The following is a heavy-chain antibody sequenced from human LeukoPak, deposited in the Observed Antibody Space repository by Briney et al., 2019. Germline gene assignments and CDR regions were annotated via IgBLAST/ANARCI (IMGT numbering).Heavy chain of an antibody. D-gene: IGHD2-15*01. J-gene: IGHJ4*02. CDR2: IRSKTYSGAT. Sequence: GGSLRLSCTTSGFTFRDYGMSWFRQAPGRGVEWVSFIRSKTYSGATDSAPSVRGRFVISIDDSPSIAYLQMNSLKTEDTGVYYCTRNPHPFCSGVHCPSDSWGQGTLVTVSP. CDR1: GFTFRDYG. CDR3: TRNPHPFCSGVHCPSDS. V-gene: IGHV3-49*03.